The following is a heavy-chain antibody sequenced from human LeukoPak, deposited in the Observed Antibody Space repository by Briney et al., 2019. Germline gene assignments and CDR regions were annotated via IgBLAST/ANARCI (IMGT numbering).Heavy chain of an antibody. V-gene: IGHV3-21*01. CDR2: ISSSSSYI. CDR3: TRDRDGDFWSGYYTGERWFDP. CDR1: GFTFSSYS. Sequence: GGSLKLSCAASGFTFSSYSMNWVRQAPGKGLEWVSSISSSSSYIYYADSVKGRFTISRDNAKNSLYLQMNSLRAEDTAVYYCTRDRDGDFWSGYYTGERWFDPWGQGTLVTVSS. D-gene: IGHD3-3*01. J-gene: IGHJ5*02.